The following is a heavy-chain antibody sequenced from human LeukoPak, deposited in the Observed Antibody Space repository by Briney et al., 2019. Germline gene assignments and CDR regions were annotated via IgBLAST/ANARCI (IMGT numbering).Heavy chain of an antibody. CDR3: ARSSCTSGMCNSRFLDP. CDR2: IRYDGNNK. Sequence: GGSLRLSCAASGFTITNFGMNWVRQAPGKGLEWVAFIRYDGNNKYYADSVKGRFTISRDTSKNALYLQMNSLKTEDTAVYYCARSSCTSGMCNSRFLDPWGLGTLVTVSS. D-gene: IGHD2-8*01. CDR1: GFTITNFG. J-gene: IGHJ5*02. V-gene: IGHV3-30*02.